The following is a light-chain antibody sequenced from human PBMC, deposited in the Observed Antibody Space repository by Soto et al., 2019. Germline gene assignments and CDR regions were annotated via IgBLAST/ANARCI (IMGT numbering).Light chain of an antibody. CDR3: SSYVGSDNLA. CDR1: SSDVGGYHY. V-gene: IGLV2-8*01. CDR2: EVT. J-gene: IGLJ2*01. Sequence: QSVLTQPPSASGSPGQSVTISCTGTSSDVGGYHYVSWYQQHPGKAPKLILYEVTKRPSGVPDRFSGSKSGNTASLTVSGLHIDDEADYYCSSYVGSDNLAFGGGTK.